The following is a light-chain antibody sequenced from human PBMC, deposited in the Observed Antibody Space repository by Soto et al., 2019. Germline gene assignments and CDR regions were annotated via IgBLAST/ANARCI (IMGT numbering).Light chain of an antibody. CDR2: CSS. CDR1: QAIRDD. Sequence: AIQMTQSPSSLSASVGDRVTITCRASQAIRDDLGWYQQKPGKAPKSLIYCSSHLNSGVQSRFSGSGYDTDFTLTISSLQPEDFATYYCLQDDSYPLTFGPGTKVDIK. CDR3: LQDDSYPLT. V-gene: IGKV1-6*01. J-gene: IGKJ3*01.